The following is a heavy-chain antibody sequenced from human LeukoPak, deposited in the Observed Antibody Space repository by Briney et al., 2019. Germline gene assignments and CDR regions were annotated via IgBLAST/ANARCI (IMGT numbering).Heavy chain of an antibody. CDR3: ARVATTYYFDY. D-gene: IGHD5-12*01. J-gene: IGHJ4*02. Sequence: ESSETLSLTCAVSGGSISSGGYSWSWIRQPPGKGLEWIGYIYHSGSTYYIPSLKSRVTISVDRSGNQFSLKLSSVTAADTAVYYCARVATTYYFDYWGQGTLVTVSS. V-gene: IGHV4-30-2*01. CDR1: GGSISSGGYS. CDR2: IYHSGST.